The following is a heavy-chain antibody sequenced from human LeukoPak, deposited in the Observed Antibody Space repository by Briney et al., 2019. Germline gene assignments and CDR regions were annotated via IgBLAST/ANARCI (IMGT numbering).Heavy chain of an antibody. V-gene: IGHV4-4*07. CDR1: GGSISSYY. Sequence: PSETLSLTCTVSGGSISSYYWSWVRHPAGKALEWIGRIYTSGTNSYNPSHKSRVTISVDTSKNHFSLKLTSVAAADTAVYYCARGDTVTGTFDYWGQGALVTVSS. CDR3: ARGDTVTGTFDY. D-gene: IGHD6-19*01. J-gene: IGHJ4*02. CDR2: IYTSGTN.